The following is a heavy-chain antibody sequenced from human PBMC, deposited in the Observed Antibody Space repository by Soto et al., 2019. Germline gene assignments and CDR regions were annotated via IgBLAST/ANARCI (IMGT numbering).Heavy chain of an antibody. CDR3: AKGMGSSWSKNVLDN. V-gene: IGHV3-23*01. J-gene: IGHJ4*02. CDR2: ISGSGGST. Sequence: EVQLLESGGGLVQPGESLRLSCAASGFTFSSYAMSWVRQAPGKGLDWVSAISGSGGSTYYAHSVKGRFTISRDNSKNTLYLQMNTLRAKDTAVYYCAKGMGSSWSKNVLDNWGQATLVTVSS. CDR1: GFTFSSYA. D-gene: IGHD6-13*01.